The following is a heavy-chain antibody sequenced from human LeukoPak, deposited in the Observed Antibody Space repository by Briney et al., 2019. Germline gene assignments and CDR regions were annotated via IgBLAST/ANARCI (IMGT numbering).Heavy chain of an antibody. J-gene: IGHJ5*02. CDR3: ARDESYSNYNNWFDP. CDR2: IYYSGST. V-gene: IGHV4-39*07. CDR1: GGSISSSSYY. D-gene: IGHD4-11*01. Sequence: SETLSLTCTVSGGSISSSSYYWGWIRQPPGKGREWIGSIYYSGSTYYNPSLKSRVTISVDTSKNQFSLKLSSVTAADTAVYYCARDESYSNYNNWFDPWGQGTLVTVSS.